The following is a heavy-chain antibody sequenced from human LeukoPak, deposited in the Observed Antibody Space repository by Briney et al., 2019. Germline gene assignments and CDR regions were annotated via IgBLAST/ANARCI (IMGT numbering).Heavy chain of an antibody. CDR3: ARVFYYYDSSGYEKYYFDY. CDR2: INPNSGGT. Sequence: ASVKVSCKASGYTFTGYYMHWMRQAPGQGLEWMGWINPNSGGTNYAQKFQGRVTMTRDTSISTAYMELSRLRSDDTAVYYCARVFYYYDSSGYEKYYFDYWGQGTLVTVSS. J-gene: IGHJ4*02. CDR1: GYTFTGYY. D-gene: IGHD3-22*01. V-gene: IGHV1-2*02.